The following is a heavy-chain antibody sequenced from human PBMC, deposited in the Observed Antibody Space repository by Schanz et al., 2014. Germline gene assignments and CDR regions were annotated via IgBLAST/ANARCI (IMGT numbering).Heavy chain of an antibody. D-gene: IGHD4-17*01. Sequence: VQLVDSGGGLVKPGGSLRLSCAASGFTFSNYAMGWVRQTPGKGLEWVSAISGSGGSTYYADSVKGRFTISRDNGKKSLYLQMTSLRAEDTAVYYCSTDLTAVDYDAIGLWGQGTMVTVSS. V-gene: IGHV3-23*04. CDR1: GFTFSNYA. J-gene: IGHJ3*01. CDR2: ISGSGGST. CDR3: STDLTAVDYDAIGL.